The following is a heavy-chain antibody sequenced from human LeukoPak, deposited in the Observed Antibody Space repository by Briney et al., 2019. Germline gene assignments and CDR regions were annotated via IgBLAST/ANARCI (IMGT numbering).Heavy chain of an antibody. V-gene: IGHV3-13*01. CDR1: GFTFSNYD. Sequence: GGSLRLSCTASGFTFSNYDMYWVRHVTGKGLEWVSAIGTRGDTHYPDSLKGRFTVSRENAKNSLYLQMNSLTAGDTALYYCARAGVTMVRGLDYGMDVWGQETTVTVSS. CDR3: ARAGVTMVRGLDYGMDV. CDR2: IGTRGDT. J-gene: IGHJ6*02. D-gene: IGHD3-10*01.